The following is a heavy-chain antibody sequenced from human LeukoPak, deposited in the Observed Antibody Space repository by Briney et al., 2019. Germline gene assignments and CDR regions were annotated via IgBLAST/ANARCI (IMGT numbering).Heavy chain of an antibody. Sequence: SETLSLTCTVSGGSISSSSYYWGWIRQPPGKGLEWIGSIYYSGSTNYNPSLKSRVTISVDTSKNQFSLKLSSVTAADTAVYYCARLYCSGGSCHSFYYFDYWGQGTLVTVSS. J-gene: IGHJ4*02. V-gene: IGHV4-39*07. CDR3: ARLYCSGGSCHSFYYFDY. CDR1: GGSISSSSYY. D-gene: IGHD2-15*01. CDR2: IYYSGST.